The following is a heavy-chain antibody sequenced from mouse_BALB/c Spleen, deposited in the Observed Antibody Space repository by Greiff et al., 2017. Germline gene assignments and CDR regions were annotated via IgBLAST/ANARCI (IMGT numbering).Heavy chain of an antibody. J-gene: IGHJ4*01. D-gene: IGHD4-1*01. CDR1: GFTFSSYG. CDR2: ISSGGSYT. V-gene: IGHV5-6*01. Sequence: EVNLVESGGDLVKPGGSLKLSCAASGFTFSSYGMSWVRQTPDKRLEWVATISSGGSYTYYPDSVKGRFTISRDNAKNTLYLQMSSLKSEDTAMYYCASQLGRGYAMDYWGQGTSVTVSS. CDR3: ASQLGRGYAMDY.